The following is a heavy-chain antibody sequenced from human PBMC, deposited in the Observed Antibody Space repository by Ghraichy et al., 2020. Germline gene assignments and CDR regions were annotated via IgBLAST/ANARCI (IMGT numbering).Heavy chain of an antibody. CDR3: ARAIVGATTTHYYFDY. Sequence: SVKVSCKASGGTFSSYAISWVRQAPGQGLEWMGGIIPIFGTANYAQKFQGRVTITADESTSTAYMELSSLRSEDTAVYYCARAIVGATTTHYYFDYWGQGTLVTVSS. J-gene: IGHJ4*02. CDR1: GGTFSSYA. D-gene: IGHD1-26*01. CDR2: IIPIFGTA. V-gene: IGHV1-69*13.